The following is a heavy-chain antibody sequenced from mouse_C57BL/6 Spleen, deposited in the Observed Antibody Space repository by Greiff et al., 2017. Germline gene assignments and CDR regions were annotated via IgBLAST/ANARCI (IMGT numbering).Heavy chain of an antibody. CDR2: IDPETGGT. V-gene: IGHV1-15*01. CDR1: GYTFTDYE. Sequence: VHLVESGAELVRPGASVTLSCKASGYTFTDYEMHWVKQTPVHGLEWIGAIDPETGGTAYNQKFKGKAILTADKSSSTAYMELRSLTSEDSAVYYCTRRDGSSLYYAMDYWGQGTSVTVSS. D-gene: IGHD1-1*01. CDR3: TRRDGSSLYYAMDY. J-gene: IGHJ4*01.